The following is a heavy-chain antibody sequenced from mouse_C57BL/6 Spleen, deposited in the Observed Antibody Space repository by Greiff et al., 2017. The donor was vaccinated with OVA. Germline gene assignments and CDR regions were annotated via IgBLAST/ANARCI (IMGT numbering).Heavy chain of an antibody. V-gene: IGHV5-17*01. CDR2: ISSGSSTI. CDR1: GFTFSDYG. CDR3: ARNYYGSSPAWFAY. Sequence: DVQLQESGGGLVKPGGSLKLSCAASGFTFSDYGMHWVRQAPEKGLEWVAYISSGSSTIYYADTVKGRFTISRDNAENNLFMQMSSLRSEDTAVYYCARNYYGSSPAWFAYWGQGTLVTVSA. D-gene: IGHD1-1*01. J-gene: IGHJ3*01.